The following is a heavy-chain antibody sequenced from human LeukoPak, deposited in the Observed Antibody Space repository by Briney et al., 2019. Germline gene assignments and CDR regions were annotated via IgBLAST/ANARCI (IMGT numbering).Heavy chain of an antibody. J-gene: IGHJ4*02. CDR1: GGTFSSYA. CDR2: IIPIFGTA. V-gene: IGHV1-69*01. CDR3: ARAQQGSTEDSSSSGFYY. Sequence: SVKVSCKASGGTFSSYAISWVRQAPGQGLEWMGGIIPIFGTANYAQKFQGRVTITADESTSTAYMELSSLRSEDTAVYYCARAQQGSTEDSSSSGFYYWGQGTLVTVSS. D-gene: IGHD6-6*01.